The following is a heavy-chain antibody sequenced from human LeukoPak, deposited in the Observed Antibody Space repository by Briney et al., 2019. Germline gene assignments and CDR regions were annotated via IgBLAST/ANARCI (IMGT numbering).Heavy chain of an antibody. CDR2: IDHSGNT. CDR3: AIGSPIVAMIQQSTGDHYFDF. CDR1: RENLNGYY. Sequence: SETLSVTCAVYRENLNGYYWNWIRQSPGKGLEWIGEIDHSGNTHYNPSLKSRLNISVDKSKNQFSLKMNSVTAEDTAIYFCAIGSPIVAMIQQSTGDHYFDFWGRGTLVTVSS. D-gene: IGHD7-27*01. J-gene: IGHJ4*02. V-gene: IGHV4-34*01.